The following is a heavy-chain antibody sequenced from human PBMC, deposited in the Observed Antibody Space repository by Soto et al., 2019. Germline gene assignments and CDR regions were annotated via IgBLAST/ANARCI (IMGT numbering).Heavy chain of an antibody. Sequence: AESLTISCKGSGYSFAGYWITWVLQKPGKGLEWMGRIDPSDSQTYYSPSFRGHVTISATKSITTVFLQWSSLRASDTAMYYCARQIYDSDTGPNFQYYFDSWGQGTTVTVSS. CDR2: IDPSDSQT. CDR1: GYSFAGYW. J-gene: IGHJ4*02. CDR3: ARQIYDSDTGPNFQYYFDS. V-gene: IGHV5-10-1*01. D-gene: IGHD3-22*01.